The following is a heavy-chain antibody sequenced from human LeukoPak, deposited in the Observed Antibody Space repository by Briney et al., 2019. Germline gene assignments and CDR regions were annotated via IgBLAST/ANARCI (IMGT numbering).Heavy chain of an antibody. J-gene: IGHJ4*02. CDR2: ISSSGSTI. V-gene: IGHV3-48*03. Sequence: PGGSLRLSCAASGFTFSSYEMNWVRQAPGKGLEWVSYISSSGSTIYYADSVRGRFTISRDNAKNSLYLQMNSLRAEDTAVYYCASTGGNSDYESFGYWGQGTLVTVSS. CDR3: ASTGGNSDYESFGY. D-gene: IGHD3-16*01. CDR1: GFTFSSYE.